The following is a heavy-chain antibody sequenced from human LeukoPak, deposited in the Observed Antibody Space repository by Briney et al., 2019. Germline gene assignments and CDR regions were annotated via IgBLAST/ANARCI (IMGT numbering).Heavy chain of an antibody. CDR3: ARDFNYYDSGSGGAFDI. Sequence: GGSLRLSCAASGFTFSSYAMHWVRQAPGKGLEWVAVISYDGSNKYYADSVKGRFTISRDNSKNTLYLQMNSLRAEDTAVYYCARDFNYYDSGSGGAFDIWGQGTMVTVSS. CDR2: ISYDGSNK. V-gene: IGHV3-30-3*01. CDR1: GFTFSSYA. J-gene: IGHJ3*02. D-gene: IGHD3-22*01.